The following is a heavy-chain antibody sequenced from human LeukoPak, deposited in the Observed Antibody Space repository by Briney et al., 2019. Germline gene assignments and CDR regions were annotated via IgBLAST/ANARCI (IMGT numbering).Heavy chain of an antibody. CDR3: ARGGITMIVVVISLFDY. J-gene: IGHJ4*02. CDR2: INPNSGGT. Sequence: ASVKVSCKASGYTFTGYYMHWVRQAPGQGLEWMGWINPNSGGTNYAQKFQGRVTVTRDTSISTAYMELSRLRSDDTAVYYCARGGITMIVVVISLFDYWGQGTLVTVSS. V-gene: IGHV1-2*02. D-gene: IGHD3-22*01. CDR1: GYTFTGYY.